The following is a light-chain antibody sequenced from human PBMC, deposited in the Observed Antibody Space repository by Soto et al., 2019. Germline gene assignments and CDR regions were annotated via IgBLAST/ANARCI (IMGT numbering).Light chain of an antibody. J-gene: IGKJ4*01. CDR2: GAS. CDR3: QYYGSSPRVT. V-gene: IGKV3-20*01. Sequence: EIVLTQSPGTLSLSPGERATLSCRASQSVSGTYLTWYQQKPGQAPRRLIYGASIRATGIPDRFSGRGSGTDCTLTISRLEPEDFAVYYCQYYGSSPRVTFGGGTKVEIK. CDR1: QSVSGTY.